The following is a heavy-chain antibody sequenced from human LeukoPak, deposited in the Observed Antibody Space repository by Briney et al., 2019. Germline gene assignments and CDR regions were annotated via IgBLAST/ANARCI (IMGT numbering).Heavy chain of an antibody. CDR1: GFTFSSYE. V-gene: IGHV3-48*03. CDR2: ISSSGSTI. CDR3: ARYNILTGYYAVFDY. D-gene: IGHD3-9*01. J-gene: IGHJ4*02. Sequence: AGGSLRLSCAASGFTFSSYEMNWVRQAPGEGLEWVSYISSSGSTIYYADSVKGRFTISRDNAKNSLYLQMNSLRAEDTAVYYCARYNILTGYYAVFDYWGQGTLVTVSS.